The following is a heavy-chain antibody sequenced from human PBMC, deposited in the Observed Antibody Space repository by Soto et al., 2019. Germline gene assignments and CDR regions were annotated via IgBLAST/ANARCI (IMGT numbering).Heavy chain of an antibody. CDR2: IKSKTDGGTT. J-gene: IGHJ6*02. D-gene: IGHD3-22*01. Sequence: GGSLRLSCAASGFTFSNAWMNWVRQAPGKGLEWVGRIKSKTDGGTTDYAAPVKGRFTISRDDSKNTLYLQMNSLKTEDTAVYYCTRINDYYDSSGRRPLYYYYGMDVWGQGTTVTVSS. CDR1: GFTFSNAW. V-gene: IGHV3-15*07. CDR3: TRINDYYDSSGRRPLYYYYGMDV.